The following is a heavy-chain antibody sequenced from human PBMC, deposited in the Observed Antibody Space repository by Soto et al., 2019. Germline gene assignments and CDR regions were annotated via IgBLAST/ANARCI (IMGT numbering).Heavy chain of an antibody. CDR3: ASPSGNNYGVRTNHHFDY. V-gene: IGHV1-69*06. CDR2: IIPIFGTA. Sequence: QVQLVQSGAEVKKPGSSVKVSCKTSGGTFSTYSIVWVRQAPGEGLEWMGGIIPIFGTANYAQKFQDRVTITADKSTNTAFKELSSLESEDTAMYFCASPSGNNYGVRTNHHFDYLGQGTLVTGSS. CDR1: GGTFSTYS. D-gene: IGHD1-26*01. J-gene: IGHJ4*02.